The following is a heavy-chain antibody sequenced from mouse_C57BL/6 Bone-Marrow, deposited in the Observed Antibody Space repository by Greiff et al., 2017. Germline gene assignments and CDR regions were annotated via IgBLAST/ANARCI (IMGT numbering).Heavy chain of an antibody. D-gene: IGHD2-4*01. V-gene: IGHV1-59*01. CDR1: GYTFTSYW. CDR2: IDPSDSYT. CDR3: ARNDDYDLFAY. Sequence: QVQLQQPGAELVRPGASVKLSCKASGYTFTSYWMHWVKQRPGQGLEWIGVIDPSDSYTNYNQKFKGKATLTVDTSSSTAYMQLSSLTSEDSAVYYCARNDDYDLFAYGGRGTLVTVSA. J-gene: IGHJ3*01.